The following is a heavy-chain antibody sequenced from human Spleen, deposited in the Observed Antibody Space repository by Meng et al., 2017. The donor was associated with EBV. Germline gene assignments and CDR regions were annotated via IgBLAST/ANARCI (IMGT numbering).Heavy chain of an antibody. CDR2: INWNGGDT. J-gene: IGHJ5*02. Sequence: EGQVWGPGGGWVRPGGSLRLSCAAYGFKFDDDGMSWVSQVPGKGLEWVSDINWNGGDTHYADSVKGRFTISRDNAKNSLYLQMSSLRVEDTAFYHCARDIFVTTVRWFDPWGQGTLVTVSS. CDR1: GFKFDDDG. V-gene: IGHV3-20*01. CDR3: ARDIFVTTVRWFDP. D-gene: IGHD4-17*01.